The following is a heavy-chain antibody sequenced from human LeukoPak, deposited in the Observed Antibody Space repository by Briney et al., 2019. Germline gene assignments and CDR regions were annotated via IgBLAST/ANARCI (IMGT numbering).Heavy chain of an antibody. J-gene: IGHJ4*02. V-gene: IGHV3-30-3*01. Sequence: PGRSLRLSCAASGFTFSSYAMHWVRQAPGKGLEWVAVISYDGSNKYYADSVKGRFTISRDNSKNTLYLQMNSLRAEDTAVYYCTTGRRGPRRGQSPFDYWGQGTLVTVSS. CDR1: GFTFSSYA. D-gene: IGHD1-26*01. CDR3: TTGRRGPRRGQSPFDY. CDR2: ISYDGSNK.